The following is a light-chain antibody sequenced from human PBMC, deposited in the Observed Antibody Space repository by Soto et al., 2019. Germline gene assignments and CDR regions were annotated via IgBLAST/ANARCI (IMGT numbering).Light chain of an antibody. CDR1: QSISNY. Sequence: DIQMTQSNSSLSASVGDRVTITCRASQSISNYLNWYQQKPGKAPKLLIYAASSLQSGVPSRFSGSGSGTDFTLTISSLQPEDFATYYCHPSDDIPTFGQGARLEVK. J-gene: IGKJ5*01. CDR2: AAS. V-gene: IGKV1-39*01. CDR3: HPSDDIPT.